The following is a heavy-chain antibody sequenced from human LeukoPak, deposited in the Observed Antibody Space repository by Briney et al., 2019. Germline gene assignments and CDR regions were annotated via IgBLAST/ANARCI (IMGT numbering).Heavy chain of an antibody. CDR2: ISGSGGST. J-gene: IGHJ3*02. Sequence: GGSLRLSCAASGFTFSSYAMSWVRQAPGKGLGWVSAISGSGGSTYYADSVKGRFTISRDNSKNTLYLQMNSLRAEDTAVYYCARDEGGYNAFDIWGQGTMVTVSS. CDR1: GFTFSSYA. CDR3: ARDEGGYNAFDI. D-gene: IGHD5-18*01. V-gene: IGHV3-23*01.